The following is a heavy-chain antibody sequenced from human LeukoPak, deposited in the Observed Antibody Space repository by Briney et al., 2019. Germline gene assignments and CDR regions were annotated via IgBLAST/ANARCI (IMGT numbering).Heavy chain of an antibody. CDR1: GYTLTELS. J-gene: IGHJ4*02. D-gene: IGHD6-13*01. Sequence: ASVKVSCKVSGYTLTELSMHWVRQAPGKRLEWMGGFDPEDGETIYAQKFQGRVTMTEDTSTDTAYMELSSLRSGDTAVYYCATVLPTELAFDYWGQGTLVTVSS. CDR3: ATVLPTELAFDY. CDR2: FDPEDGET. V-gene: IGHV1-24*01.